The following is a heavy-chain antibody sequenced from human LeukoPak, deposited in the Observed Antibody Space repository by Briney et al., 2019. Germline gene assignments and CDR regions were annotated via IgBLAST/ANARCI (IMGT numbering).Heavy chain of an antibody. CDR2: IYSGGST. J-gene: IGHJ6*02. V-gene: IGHV3-66*01. Sequence: GGSLRLSCSASGFTVSSNYMSWVRQAPGKGLEWVSVIYSGGSTYYADSVKGRFTISRDNYKNTLYLQMNSLRAEDTAVYYCARSPYSGYYYCMDVWGQGTTVTVSS. D-gene: IGHD5-12*01. CDR3: ARSPYSGYYYCMDV. CDR1: GFTVSSNY.